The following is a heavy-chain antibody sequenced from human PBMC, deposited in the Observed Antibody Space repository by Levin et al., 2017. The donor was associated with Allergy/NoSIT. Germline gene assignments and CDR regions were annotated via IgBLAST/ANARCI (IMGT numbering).Heavy chain of an antibody. V-gene: IGHV3-9*01. CDR3: AKDRASGILDAFDI. D-gene: IGHD3-3*01. Sequence: GGSLRLSCAASGFTFDDYAMHWVRQAPGKGLEWVSGISWNSGSIGYADSVKGRFTISRDNAKNSLYLQMNSLRAEDTALYYCAKDRASGILDAFDIWGQGTMVTVSS. CDR1: GFTFDDYA. CDR2: ISWNSGSI. J-gene: IGHJ3*02.